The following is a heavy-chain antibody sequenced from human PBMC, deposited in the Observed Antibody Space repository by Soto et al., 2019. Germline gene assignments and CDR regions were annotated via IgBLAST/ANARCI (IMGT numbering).Heavy chain of an antibody. CDR3: ARDQGYSSGWSFDY. Sequence: QVQLVQSGAEVKKPGASVKVSCKASGYTFTSYAMHWVRQAPGQRLEWMGWLNAGNGNTKYSQKFQGRVTITRDTSASTAYRELSSLRSEDTAVYYCARDQGYSSGWSFDYWGQGTLVTVSS. CDR1: GYTFTSYA. J-gene: IGHJ4*02. V-gene: IGHV1-3*01. D-gene: IGHD6-19*01. CDR2: LNAGNGNT.